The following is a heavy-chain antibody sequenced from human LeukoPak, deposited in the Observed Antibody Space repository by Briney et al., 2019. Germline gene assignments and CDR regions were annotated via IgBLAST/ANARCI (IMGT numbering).Heavy chain of an antibody. Sequence: ASETLSLTCAVSGYSISSGYYWGWIRQPPGKGLGWIGSIYHRGSTYYNPSLKRRVTISVDTSKNQFSLKLSSVPAADTAVYYCARLAERQLVESDYWGQGSPVAVSS. V-gene: IGHV4-38-2*01. CDR3: ARLAERQLVESDY. CDR1: GYSISSGYY. J-gene: IGHJ4*02. D-gene: IGHD6-13*01. CDR2: IYHRGST.